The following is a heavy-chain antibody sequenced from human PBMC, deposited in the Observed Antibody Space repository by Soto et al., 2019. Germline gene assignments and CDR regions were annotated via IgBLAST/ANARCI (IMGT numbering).Heavy chain of an antibody. CDR1: GGSQA. J-gene: IGHJ4*02. CDR2: IIGVFPTT. CDR3: ATVGPPLSGAFTYGYEGPFDY. Sequence: QVQLVQSGAEVKKPGSSVKVSCKTSGGSQATSWVRQAPGHGPEWLGGIIGVFPTTNKAEKFEGRVTITADKSTGTAYMELSSLPSVDTAVYYCATVGPPLSGAFTYGYEGPFDYWGQGILVIVSS. V-gene: IGHV1-69*06. D-gene: IGHD5-18*01.